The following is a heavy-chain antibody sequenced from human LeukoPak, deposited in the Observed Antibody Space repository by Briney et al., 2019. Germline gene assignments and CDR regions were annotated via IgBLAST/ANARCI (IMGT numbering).Heavy chain of an antibody. CDR2: IYYSGST. V-gene: IGHV4-59*08. Sequence: SETLSLTCTVSGGSISSYYWSWIRQPPGKGLEWIGYIYYSGSTNYNPSLKSRVTISVDTSKNQFSLKLSSVTAADTAVYYCARHGGYDSSGYYQYYYCGMDVWGQGTTVTVSS. CDR1: GGSISSYY. J-gene: IGHJ6*02. CDR3: ARHGGYDSSGYYQYYYCGMDV. D-gene: IGHD3-22*01.